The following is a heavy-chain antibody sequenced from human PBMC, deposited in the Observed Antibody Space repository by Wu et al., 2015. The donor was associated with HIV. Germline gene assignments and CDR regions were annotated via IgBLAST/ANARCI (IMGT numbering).Heavy chain of an antibody. Sequence: QVQLLQSGAEVKKPGASVMVSCKASGYTFIDYYIYWVRKTPGQGLEWMGWINPNRGGTKYAQKFQGRVTMTRDTSITTAYMELSRLRSDDTAMYYCARGNYGDYWGQGTLVTVSS. J-gene: IGHJ4*02. D-gene: IGHD3-10*01. CDR1: GYTFIDYY. V-gene: IGHV1-2*02. CDR2: INPNRGGT. CDR3: ARGNYGDY.